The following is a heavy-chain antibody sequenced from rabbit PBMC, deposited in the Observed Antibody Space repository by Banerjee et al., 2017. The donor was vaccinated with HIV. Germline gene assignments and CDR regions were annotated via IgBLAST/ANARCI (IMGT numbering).Heavy chain of an antibody. V-gene: IGHV1S7*01. D-gene: IGHD4-1*01. J-gene: IGHJ6*01. CDR1: GFTISGNY. CDR2: IYAGKGRT. CDR3: GRNTGDWGDL. Sequence: QLVESRGGLVQPGESLTLSCKASGFTISGNYWMNWVRQAPGKGLEWIGTIYAGKGRTYYASWVNGRFSISSDNAQNTVDLQMNSLTAADTATYFCGRNTGDWGDLWGPGTLVTVS.